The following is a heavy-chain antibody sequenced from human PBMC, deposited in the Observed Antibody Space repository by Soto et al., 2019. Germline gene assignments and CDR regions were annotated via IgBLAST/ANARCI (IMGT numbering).Heavy chain of an antibody. CDR1: GYTLTELS. V-gene: IGHV1-24*01. CDR2: FDPEDGET. J-gene: IGHJ4*02. CDR3: ATSPITMIVVVIFDY. Sequence: ASVKVSCKVSGYTLTELSMHWVRQAPGKGLEWMGGFDPEDGETIYAQKFQGRVTMTEDTSTDTAYMELSSLRSEDTAVYYCATSPITMIVVVIFDYWGQGTLVTVSS. D-gene: IGHD3-22*01.